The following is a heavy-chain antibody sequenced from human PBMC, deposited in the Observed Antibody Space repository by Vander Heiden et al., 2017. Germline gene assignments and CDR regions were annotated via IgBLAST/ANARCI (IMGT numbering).Heavy chain of an antibody. V-gene: IGHV3-23*01. J-gene: IGHJ6*02. CDR1: SDP. Sequence: SDPTSWVRQAPGKGLEWVSAISGSGGSTYYADSVKGRFTISRDNSKNTLYLQMNSLRAEDTAVYYCAKAYDILTGYYLGDYYYYGMDVWGQGTTVTVSS. D-gene: IGHD3-9*01. CDR3: AKAYDILTGYYLGDYYYYGMDV. CDR2: ISGSGGST.